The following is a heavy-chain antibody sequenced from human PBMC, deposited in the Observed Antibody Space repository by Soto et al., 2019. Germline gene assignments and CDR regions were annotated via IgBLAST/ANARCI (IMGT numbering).Heavy chain of an antibody. D-gene: IGHD2-15*01. CDR2: ISYDGSNK. V-gene: IGHV3-30*18. J-gene: IGHJ4*02. CDR3: AKASGGGSCYSRPCVPYFDY. Sequence: QVQLVESGGGVVQPGRSLRLSCAASGFTFSSYGMHWVRQAPGKGLEWVAVISYDGSNKYYADSVKGRFTISRDNSKNTLYLHMNSLRAEDTAVYYCAKASGGGSCYSRPCVPYFDYWGQGTLVTVSS. CDR1: GFTFSSYG.